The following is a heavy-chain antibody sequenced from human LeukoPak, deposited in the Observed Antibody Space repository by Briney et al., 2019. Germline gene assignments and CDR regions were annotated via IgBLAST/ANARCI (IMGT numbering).Heavy chain of an antibody. V-gene: IGHV3-49*05. D-gene: IGHD5-18*01. CDR2: IRRKCYDALI. CDR3: TRASYSYGFYGMYV. J-gene: IGHJ6*02. Sequence: KAGRSLRLSCTASGFTFCDYAMSWFRQAPGKGLEWVGFIRRKCYDALIEYAASVKGRFTISRDESTRIAYLQMNSMKSKVRDVYYCTRASYSYGFYGMYVWGQGTTVTVSS. CDR1: GFTFCDYA.